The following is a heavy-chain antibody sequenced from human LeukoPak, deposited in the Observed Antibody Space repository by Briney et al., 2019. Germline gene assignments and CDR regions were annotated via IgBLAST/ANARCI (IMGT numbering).Heavy chain of an antibody. J-gene: IGHJ4*02. Sequence: SQTLSLTCTVSGGSISSGGYYWSWIRQHPGKGLEWIGYIYYSGSTYYNPSLKSRVTISVDTSKYQFSLKLSSVTAADTAVYYCARERTTGYFDYWGQGTLVTVSS. V-gene: IGHV4-31*03. D-gene: IGHD4-17*01. CDR2: IYYSGST. CDR3: ARERTTGYFDY. CDR1: GGSISSGGYY.